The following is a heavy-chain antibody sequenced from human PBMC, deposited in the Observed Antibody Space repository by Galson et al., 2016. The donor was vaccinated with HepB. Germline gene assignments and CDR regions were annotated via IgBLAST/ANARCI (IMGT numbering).Heavy chain of an antibody. J-gene: IGHJ4*02. D-gene: IGHD3-16*02. V-gene: IGHV3-9*01. CDR2: ISWNRATI. CDR3: AKVRRNTHYLDY. Sequence: SLRLSCAVSGFDFKEYAMHWVRQAPGKGLEWVSGISWNRATIGYADSVRGRFTISRDNANNSLYLQMHNLRADDTALYFCAKVRRNTHYLDYWGQGTLVTVAS. CDR1: GFDFKEYA.